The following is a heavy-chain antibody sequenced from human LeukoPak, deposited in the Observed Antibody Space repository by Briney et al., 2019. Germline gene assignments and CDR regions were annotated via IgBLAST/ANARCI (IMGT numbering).Heavy chain of an antibody. CDR3: TRGSSGRRDY. Sequence: ASVKVSCKASGYAFTSCDINWVRQATGQGLEWIGWMNPNSGNTGYGQSFQGRVTMTRDNSISTAYMELSNLRSEDTAIYYCTRGSSGRRDYWGQGTLVTVSS. CDR2: MNPNSGNT. D-gene: IGHD6-19*01. V-gene: IGHV1-8*01. J-gene: IGHJ4*02. CDR1: GYAFTSCD.